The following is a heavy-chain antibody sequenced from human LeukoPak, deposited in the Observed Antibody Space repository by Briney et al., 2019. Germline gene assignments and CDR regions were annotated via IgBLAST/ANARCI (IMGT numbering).Heavy chain of an antibody. CDR1: GGTFSSYA. CDR3: ARVASAVYSDF. CDR2: INPDNGGT. J-gene: IGHJ4*02. Sequence: ASVKVSCKASGGTFSSYAISWVRQAPGQGLEWMGWINPDNGGTNYAQNFQGRVTMTRDTSISTAYMELNRLRSDDTAVYYCARVASAVYSDFWGQGTLVTVSS. V-gene: IGHV1-2*02.